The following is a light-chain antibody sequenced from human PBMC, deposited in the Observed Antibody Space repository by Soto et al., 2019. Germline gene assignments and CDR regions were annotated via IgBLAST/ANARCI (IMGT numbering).Light chain of an antibody. J-gene: IGLJ1*01. V-gene: IGLV2-8*01. CDR3: SSYAGSNNYV. CDR2: EVN. Sequence: VLTQPPSASGSPGQSVTISCTGTRSDVGGYNYVSWYQQHPGKAPKLMIYEVNQRPSGVPDRFSGSKSGNTASLTVSGLQAEDEADYYCSSYAGSNNYVFGTGTKVTVL. CDR1: RSDVGGYNY.